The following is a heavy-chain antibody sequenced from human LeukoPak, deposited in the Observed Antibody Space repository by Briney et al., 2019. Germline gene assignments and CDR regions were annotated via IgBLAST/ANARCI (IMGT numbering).Heavy chain of an antibody. Sequence: GGSLRLSCAASGFTFSSYWMHWVRQAPEKGLVWVSRINSDGSSTTYADSVKGRFTISRDNAKNTLYLQMNSLKAEDTAVYYCASLFLCYGCSRSSDAINIWGQGTMVTVSS. V-gene: IGHV3-74*01. CDR1: GFTFSSYW. CDR2: INSDGSST. D-gene: IGHD6-6*01. J-gene: IGHJ3*02. CDR3: ASLFLCYGCSRSSDAINI.